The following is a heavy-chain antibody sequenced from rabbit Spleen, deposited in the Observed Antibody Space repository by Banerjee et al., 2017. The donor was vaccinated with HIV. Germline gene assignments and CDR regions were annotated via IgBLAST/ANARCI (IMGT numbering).Heavy chain of an antibody. CDR2: IYTYNDYT. V-gene: IGHV1S43*01. CDR3: ARGPNSNGYYRAMDL. D-gene: IGHD1-1*01. CDR1: GIDFSNYYC. J-gene: IGHJ6*01. Sequence: QSLEESGGGLVKPGGTLTLTCKASGIDFSNYYCMCWVRQAPGKGLELIACIYTYNDYTWYASWVNGRLTISKTSSTTVTLQMTSLTAADTATYFCARGPNSNGYYRAMDLWGPGTLVTVS.